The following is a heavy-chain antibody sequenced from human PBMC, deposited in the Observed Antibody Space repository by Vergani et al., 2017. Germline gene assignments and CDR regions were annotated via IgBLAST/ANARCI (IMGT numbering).Heavy chain of an antibody. CDR3: AGGRFPGLERTYDY. J-gene: IGHJ4*02. Sequence: QVQLVQSGAEVKKPGSSVKVSCKASGGTFSSYAITWVRQAPGQGLEWMGGIIPIFGTANYAQKFQGRVSITADESTSTAYMELSSLRSDDTAVYYCAGGRFPGLERTYDYWGQGTLVTVSS. CDR1: GGTFSSYA. CDR2: IIPIFGTA. D-gene: IGHD1-1*01. V-gene: IGHV1-69*01.